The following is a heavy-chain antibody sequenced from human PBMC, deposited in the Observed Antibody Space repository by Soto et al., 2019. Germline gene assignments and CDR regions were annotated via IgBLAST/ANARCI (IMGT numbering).Heavy chain of an antibody. CDR2: IVVGSGNT. D-gene: IGHD2-2*01. CDR3: ARDWDIVVVPAAFYYMDV. Sequence: SVKVSCKASGFTFTSSAVQWVRQARGHRLEWIGWIVVGSGNTNYAQKFQERVTITRDMSTSTAYMELRSLRSDDTAVYYCARDWDIVVVPAAFYYMDVWGKGTTVTVSS. V-gene: IGHV1-58*01. CDR1: GFTFTSSA. J-gene: IGHJ6*03.